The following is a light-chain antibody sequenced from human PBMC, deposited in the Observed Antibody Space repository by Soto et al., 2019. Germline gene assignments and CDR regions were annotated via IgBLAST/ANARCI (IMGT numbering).Light chain of an antibody. J-gene: IGKJ4*01. CDR2: GAS. CDR3: QQYLSWPLT. CDR1: QNVNNN. V-gene: IGKV3-15*01. Sequence: EIVMTQSPAPPSLSPGEKDTPSPRASQNVNNNLAWYQQKPGQAPRLLIHGASTRASGIPGTFSGSGSGTEFTLTISSLQSEDFAVYYCQQYLSWPLTVGGGTKV.